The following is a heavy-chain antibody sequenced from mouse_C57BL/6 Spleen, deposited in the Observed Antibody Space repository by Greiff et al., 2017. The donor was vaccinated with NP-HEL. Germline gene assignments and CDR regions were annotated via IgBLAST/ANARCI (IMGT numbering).Heavy chain of an antibody. CDR3: ARGGGDGYYLDY. CDR2: IYPRSGNT. D-gene: IGHD2-3*01. J-gene: IGHJ2*01. V-gene: IGHV1-81*01. CDR1: GYTFTSYG. Sequence: VQLQQSGAELARPGASVKLSCKASGYTFTSYGISWVKQRTGQGLEWIGEIYPRSGNTYYNEKFKGKATLTADKSSSTAYMELRSLTSEDSAVYFCARGGGDGYYLDYWGQGTTLTVSS.